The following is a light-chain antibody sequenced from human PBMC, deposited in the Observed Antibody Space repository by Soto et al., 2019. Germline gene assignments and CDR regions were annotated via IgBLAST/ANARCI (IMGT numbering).Light chain of an antibody. CDR3: QQRSNWPPIT. Sequence: EIVLTQSPATLSLSPGERATLSCRASQSVSSYLAWYQQKPGQAPRLLIYDAFNRATGIPARLSGSGSGTNFTITISSLEPEDFAVYYCQQRSNWPPITFGQGKRLEIK. J-gene: IGKJ5*01. CDR1: QSVSSY. V-gene: IGKV3-11*01. CDR2: DAF.